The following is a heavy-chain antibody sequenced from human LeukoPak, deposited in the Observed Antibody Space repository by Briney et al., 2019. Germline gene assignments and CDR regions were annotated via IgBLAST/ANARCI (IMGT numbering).Heavy chain of an antibody. J-gene: IGHJ3*02. CDR1: GFTFSRYW. V-gene: IGHV3-7*01. CDR2: IKQDGSET. CDR3: STVTRGGGAFDI. D-gene: IGHD4-17*01. Sequence: GGSLRLSCAASGFTFSRYWMSWVRQAPGKGLEWVANIKQDGSETSYVGSVKGRLTISRDNAKNSLYLQMNSLRAEDTAVYYCSTVTRGGGAFDIWGQGTMVTVSS.